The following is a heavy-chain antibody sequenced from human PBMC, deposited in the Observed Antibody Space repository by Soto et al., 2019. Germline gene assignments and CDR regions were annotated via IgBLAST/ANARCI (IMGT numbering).Heavy chain of an antibody. CDR2: ISGSGDTT. Sequence: PGGSPRLSCAASGFPFITYAMSWVRQAPGKGLEWVSLISGSGDTTYYADSVKGRFTISRDNAKNTLYLQMNSLRAEDTSAYYCAKDMLQWLVVGHDAFDLWGQGTMVTVSS. D-gene: IGHD6-19*01. CDR3: AKDMLQWLVVGHDAFDL. CDR1: GFPFITYA. V-gene: IGHV3-23*01. J-gene: IGHJ3*01.